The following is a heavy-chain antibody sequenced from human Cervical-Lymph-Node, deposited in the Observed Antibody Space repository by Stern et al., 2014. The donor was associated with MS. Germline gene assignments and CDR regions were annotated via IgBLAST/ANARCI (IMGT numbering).Heavy chain of an antibody. Sequence: MRLVESGAEVKKPGSSVKVSCKASGGTFSSYAISWVRQAPGQGLEGMGGIIPIFGTANYAQKFQGRVTITADESTSTAYMELSSLRSEDTAVYYCASRANYGDYSGPILSVGMDVWGQGTTVTVSS. J-gene: IGHJ6*02. CDR3: ASRANYGDYSGPILSVGMDV. CDR1: GGTFSSYA. CDR2: IIPIFGTA. V-gene: IGHV1-69*01. D-gene: IGHD4-17*01.